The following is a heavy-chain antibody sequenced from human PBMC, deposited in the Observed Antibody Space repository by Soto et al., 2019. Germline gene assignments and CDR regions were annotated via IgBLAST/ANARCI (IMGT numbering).Heavy chain of an antibody. CDR2: INAGNGNT. D-gene: IGHD2-21*02. V-gene: IGHV1-3*05. CDR3: ARAWVVVTAPDY. J-gene: IGHJ4*02. CDR1: GYTFTSYT. Sequence: QVQLVQSGAEEKKPGASVKVSCKASGYTFTSYTMNWVRQAPGQRLEWMGWINAGNGNTKYSQKFQGRVTITRDTSASTAYMELSSLRSEDTAVYYCARAWVVVTAPDYWGQGTLVTVSS.